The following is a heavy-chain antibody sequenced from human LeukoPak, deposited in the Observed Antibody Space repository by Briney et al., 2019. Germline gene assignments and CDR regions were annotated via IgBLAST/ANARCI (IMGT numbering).Heavy chain of an antibody. J-gene: IGHJ6*02. D-gene: IGHD2-15*01. CDR2: ISWNSGSI. CDR1: GFTFDDYA. Sequence: GGSLRLSCAAPGFTFDDYAMHWVRQAPGKGLEWVSGISWNSGSIGYADSVKGRFTISRDNAKNSLYLQMNSLRAEDTALYYCAKPRFSSSWYGMDVWGQGTTVTVSS. CDR3: AKPRFSSSWYGMDV. V-gene: IGHV3-9*01.